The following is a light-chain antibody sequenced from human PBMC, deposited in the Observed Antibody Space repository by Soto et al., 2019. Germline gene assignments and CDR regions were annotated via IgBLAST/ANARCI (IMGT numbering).Light chain of an antibody. V-gene: IGKV3-20*01. CDR3: QQYGSSPYA. CDR2: GAS. J-gene: IGKJ2*01. CDR1: QSIFSNY. Sequence: VLTQSPGTLSLSPGERATLSCRATQSIFSNYLAWYQQKPGQAPRLLIYGASSRATGIPDRFSGSGSGTDFTLTISSLEPEDSAVYFCQQYGSSPYAFGQGTNLEI.